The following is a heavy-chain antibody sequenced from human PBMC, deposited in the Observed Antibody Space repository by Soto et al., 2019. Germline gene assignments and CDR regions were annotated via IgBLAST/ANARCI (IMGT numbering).Heavy chain of an antibody. CDR2: IGAGGDTT. Sequence: GGSLRLSCAASGFTFNTYAMGWVRQAPGKGLEWVSLIGAGGDTTYYADPVKGRFTISRDNSMNTLYLRLNSLRADDTAAYYCATQDFRGPTGTTWGQGTLVTVSS. D-gene: IGHD1-1*01. CDR3: ATQDFRGPTGTT. CDR1: GFTFNTYA. J-gene: IGHJ4*02. V-gene: IGHV3-23*01.